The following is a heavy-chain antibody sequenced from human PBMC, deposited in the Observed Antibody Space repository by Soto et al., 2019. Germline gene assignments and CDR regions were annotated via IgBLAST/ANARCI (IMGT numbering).Heavy chain of an antibody. CDR3: TRDASRDSSARGWFDP. Sequence: NPGGALRLSCAASGFTFRSITMNWVRQAPGKGLEWVSTISSNSAYIYYTDALRGRFTISRDNAKNSLHLQMNSLRAEDTAVYYCTRDASRDSSARGWFDPWGPGTLVTVSS. V-gene: IGHV3-21*01. J-gene: IGHJ5*02. D-gene: IGHD6-13*01. CDR2: ISSNSAYI. CDR1: GFTFRSIT.